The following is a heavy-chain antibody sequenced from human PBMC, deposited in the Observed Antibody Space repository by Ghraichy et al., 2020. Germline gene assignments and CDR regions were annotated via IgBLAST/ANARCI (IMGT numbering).Heavy chain of an antibody. CDR2: ISSSSSYT. Sequence: GGSLRLSCAASGFTFSDYYMSWIRQAPGKGLEWVSYISSSSSYTNYADSVKGRFTISRDNAKNSLYLQMNSLRAEDTAVYYCASSNRVPAASYGMDVWGQGTTVTVSS. D-gene: IGHD2-2*01. CDR3: ASSNRVPAASYGMDV. J-gene: IGHJ6*02. CDR1: GFTFSDYY. V-gene: IGHV3-11*06.